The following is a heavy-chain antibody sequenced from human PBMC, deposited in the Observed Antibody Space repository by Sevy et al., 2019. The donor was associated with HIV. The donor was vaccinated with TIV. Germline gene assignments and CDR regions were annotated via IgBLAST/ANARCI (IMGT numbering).Heavy chain of an antibody. Sequence: GGSLRLSCAASGFTFSSYEMNWVRQAPGKGLEWVSYITGSSNTIYYVDSVEGRFTISWDNAKNALYLQMNKLRAEDTAIYYCAREGSGGSQNYAIDYWGQGILVTVSS. V-gene: IGHV3-48*03. CDR3: AREGSGGSQNYAIDY. CDR1: GFTFSSYE. CDR2: ITGSSNTI. D-gene: IGHD3-16*01. J-gene: IGHJ4*02.